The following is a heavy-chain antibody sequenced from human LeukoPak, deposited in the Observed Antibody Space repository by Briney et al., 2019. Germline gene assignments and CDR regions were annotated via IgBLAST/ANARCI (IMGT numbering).Heavy chain of an antibody. D-gene: IGHD2-21*02. Sequence: GGSLRLSCAASGFTFSSYAMHWVRQAPGKGLEWVAVISYDGSNKYYADSVKGRFTISRDNSKNTLYLQMNSLRAEDTAVYYCAKDPTYCGGDCYSSGYFDYWGQGTLVTVSS. J-gene: IGHJ4*02. CDR2: ISYDGSNK. CDR1: GFTFSSYA. V-gene: IGHV3-30-3*01. CDR3: AKDPTYCGGDCYSSGYFDY.